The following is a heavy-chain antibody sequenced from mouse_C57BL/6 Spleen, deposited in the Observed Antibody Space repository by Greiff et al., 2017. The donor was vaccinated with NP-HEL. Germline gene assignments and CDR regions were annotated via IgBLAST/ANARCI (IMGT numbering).Heavy chain of an antibody. D-gene: IGHD2-5*01. CDR3: ARHYYSNYGGFAG. CDR2: ISRDSSTL. J-gene: IGHJ3*01. CDR1: GFTFSDYG. V-gene: IGHV5-17*01. Sequence: EVKLLESGGGLVKPGGSLKLSCAASGFTFSDYGMHWVRQAPEKGLEWVAYISRDSSTLYYADTVKGRFTISRDNAKNTLFLQMTSLRSEDTAMYYCARHYYSNYGGFAGWGQGTLVTVAA.